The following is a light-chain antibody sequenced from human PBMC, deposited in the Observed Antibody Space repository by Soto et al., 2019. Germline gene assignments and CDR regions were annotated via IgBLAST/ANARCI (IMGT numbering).Light chain of an antibody. CDR2: DVS. Sequence: QSALTQPRSVSGSPGQSVTISCTGTSSDVGGYNYVSWYKQHPGKAPKLMIYDVSKRPSGVPDRFSDSKSGNTASLTISGLQAEDEADYYCCSYAGSYPFVFGTGTKLTVL. V-gene: IGLV2-11*01. J-gene: IGLJ1*01. CDR1: SSDVGGYNY. CDR3: CSYAGSYPFV.